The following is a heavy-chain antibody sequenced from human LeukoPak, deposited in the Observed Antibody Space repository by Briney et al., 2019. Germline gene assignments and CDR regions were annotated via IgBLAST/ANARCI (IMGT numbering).Heavy chain of an antibody. Sequence: ASETLSLTCTVSGGSISSYYWSWIRQPPGKGLEWIGYIYYSGSTNYNPSLKSRVTISVDTSKNQFSLKLSSVTAADTAVYYCARGLRYSYGLVRAFDIWGQGTMVTVSS. V-gene: IGHV4-59*01. CDR1: GGSISSYY. CDR2: IYYSGST. CDR3: ARGLRYSYGLVRAFDI. D-gene: IGHD5-18*01. J-gene: IGHJ3*02.